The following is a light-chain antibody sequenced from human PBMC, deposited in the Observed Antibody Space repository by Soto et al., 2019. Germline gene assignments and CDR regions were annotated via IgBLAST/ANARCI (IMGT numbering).Light chain of an antibody. J-gene: IGKJ1*01. Sequence: EIVLTQSPGTLSLSPVERATLSCRASQSVSSYLAWYQQKPGQAPRLLIYGASSRATGIPDRFSGSGSGTDFTLTISRLEPEDFAVYYCQQYGSSPWTFGQGTKVDIK. CDR1: QSVSSY. V-gene: IGKV3-20*01. CDR2: GAS. CDR3: QQYGSSPWT.